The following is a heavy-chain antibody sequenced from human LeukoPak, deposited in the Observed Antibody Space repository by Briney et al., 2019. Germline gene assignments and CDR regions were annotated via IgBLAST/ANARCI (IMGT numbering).Heavy chain of an antibody. CDR3: ARGQRRLRDYYDSSGYYYGYFQH. Sequence: PSETLSLTCRVSGGSISSTSDYWGWIRQPPGKGLEWIGSIYYSGSTYYNPSLKSRVTLSVDTSRNQFSLKLSFVTDADTAVYYCARGQRRLRDYYDSSGYYYGYFQHWGQGTLVTVSS. J-gene: IGHJ1*01. CDR2: IYYSGST. D-gene: IGHD3-22*01. V-gene: IGHV4-39*01. CDR1: GGSISSTSDY.